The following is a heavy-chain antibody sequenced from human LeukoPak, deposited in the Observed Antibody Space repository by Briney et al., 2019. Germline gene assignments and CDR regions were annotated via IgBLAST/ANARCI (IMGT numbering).Heavy chain of an antibody. Sequence: SETLSLTCTVSGGSISSGSYYWSWIRQPAGKGLVWIGRIYTSGSTNYNPALKSRVTISVDTSKNQSYLKLCSVTAADTAVYYCARGIVVVPAAIEWFDPWGQGTLVTVSS. CDR2: IYTSGST. D-gene: IGHD2-2*02. J-gene: IGHJ5*02. CDR3: ARGIVVVPAAIEWFDP. V-gene: IGHV4-61*02. CDR1: GGSISSGSYY.